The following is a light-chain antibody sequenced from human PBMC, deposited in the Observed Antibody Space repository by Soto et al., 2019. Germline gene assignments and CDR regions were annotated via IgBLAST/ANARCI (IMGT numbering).Light chain of an antibody. J-gene: IGKJ1*01. CDR2: GAS. V-gene: IGKV3-15*01. CDR1: QSVSYN. CDR3: QQYNNWPRS. Sequence: ISMTQSPATLSVSPGETATLSCRASQSVSYNLAWYQQKPGQAPRLLIYGASTRATGVPARFSGSGSGTEFTLTISSLQSEDFVVYYCQQYNNWPRSFGQGTKVQIK.